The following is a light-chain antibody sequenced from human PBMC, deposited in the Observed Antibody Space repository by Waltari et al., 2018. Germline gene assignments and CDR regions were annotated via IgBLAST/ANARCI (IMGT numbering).Light chain of an antibody. Sequence: NFMLIQPHSVSESPGKTVTISCTRSSGSIARNYVQWYQQRPGSAPTTVIYEDNQSPSGVPYRFSGSVDGSSNSASLTISGLRAEDEADYHCQSFDSSSLWVFGGGTKLTVL. CDR3: QSFDSSSLWV. V-gene: IGLV6-57*03. CDR2: EDN. J-gene: IGLJ3*02. CDR1: SGSIARNY.